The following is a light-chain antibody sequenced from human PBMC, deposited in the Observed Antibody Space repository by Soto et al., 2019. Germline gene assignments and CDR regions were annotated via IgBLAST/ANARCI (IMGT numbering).Light chain of an antibody. CDR2: GAS. Sequence: EIVLTQSPGTLSLSPGERATLSCRASQSVSSSYLAWYQQKPGQAPRLLIYGASSRATGLPHRVSGSGSGTDFTLTISRLEPEGFAAYYCQHYGRSLFTFGGGTKVEIK. J-gene: IGKJ4*01. CDR1: QSVSSSY. CDR3: QHYGRSLFT. V-gene: IGKV3-20*01.